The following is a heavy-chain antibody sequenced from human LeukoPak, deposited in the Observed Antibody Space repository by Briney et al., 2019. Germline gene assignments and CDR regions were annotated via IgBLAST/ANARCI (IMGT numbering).Heavy chain of an antibody. V-gene: IGHV3-7*01. J-gene: IGHJ4*02. CDR1: GFIFTNYF. CDR3: ATDRGWRTSGYYLYYFEY. CDR2: IKHDGSEK. D-gene: IGHD3-3*01. Sequence: GGSLRLSCATSGFIFTNYFMSWVRQAPGKGLEWVASIKHDGSEKYYVDSVRGRFTISRDNTMNSLYLQMSSLRAEDTAVYYCATDRGWRTSGYYLYYFEYWGQGTLVTYSS.